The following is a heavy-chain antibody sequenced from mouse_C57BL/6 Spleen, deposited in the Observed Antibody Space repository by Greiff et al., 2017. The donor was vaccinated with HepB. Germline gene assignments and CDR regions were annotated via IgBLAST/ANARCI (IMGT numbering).Heavy chain of an antibody. CDR3: ARQGDYYFDY. CDR1: GFTFSSYG. J-gene: IGHJ2*01. CDR2: ISSGGSYI. D-gene: IGHD2-13*01. V-gene: IGHV5-6*01. Sequence: EVQGVESGGDLVKPGGSLKLSCAASGFTFSSYGMSWVRQTPDKRLEWVATISSGGSYIYYPDSVKGRFTISRDNAKNTLYLQMSSLKSEDTAMYYCARQGDYYFDYWGQGTTLTVSS.